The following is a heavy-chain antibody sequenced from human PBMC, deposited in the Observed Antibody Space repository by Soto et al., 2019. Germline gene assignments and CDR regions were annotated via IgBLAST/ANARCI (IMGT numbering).Heavy chain of an antibody. Sequence: QVQLVESGGGVVQPGKSLRLSCAASGFTFSSYGIHWVRQAPGKVLEWVAVISYDGSNKFYADSVKGRFTISRDNSNGTVYLQMDSLRAEDTAVYYCAKDFLLWGSFPDPGASDYWGQGTLVTVSS. J-gene: IGHJ4*02. CDR3: AKDFLLWGSFPDPGASDY. V-gene: IGHV3-30*18. CDR2: ISYDGSNK. CDR1: GFTFSSYG. D-gene: IGHD3-16*01.